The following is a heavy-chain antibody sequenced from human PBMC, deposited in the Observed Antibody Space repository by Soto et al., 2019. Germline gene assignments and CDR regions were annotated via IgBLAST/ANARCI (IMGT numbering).Heavy chain of an antibody. V-gene: IGHV4-61*01. CDR3: ARAIRDGYNKINYYFDY. Sequence: PSETLSLTCAVYGGSVSSGSYYWSWIRQPPGKGLEWIGYIYYSGSTNYNPSLKSRVTISVDTSKNQFSLKLSSVTAADTAVYYCARAIRDGYNKINYYFDYWGQGTLVTVS. CDR1: GGSVSSGSYY. D-gene: IGHD5-12*01. J-gene: IGHJ4*02. CDR2: IYYSGST.